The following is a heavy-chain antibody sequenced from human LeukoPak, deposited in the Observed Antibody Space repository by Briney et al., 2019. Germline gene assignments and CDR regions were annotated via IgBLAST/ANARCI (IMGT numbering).Heavy chain of an antibody. Sequence: GGSLRLSCAASGFALSSHWMTWVRQVPGRGPEWVANVNRDGSETYYLDSVKGRFTISKDNAKNSLYLQMNSLRAEDTAVYYCARDRVRVDTAMGDDYWGQGTLVTVSS. CDR2: VNRDGSET. CDR3: ARDRVRVDTAMGDDY. J-gene: IGHJ4*02. V-gene: IGHV3-7*01. CDR1: GFALSSHW. D-gene: IGHD5-18*01.